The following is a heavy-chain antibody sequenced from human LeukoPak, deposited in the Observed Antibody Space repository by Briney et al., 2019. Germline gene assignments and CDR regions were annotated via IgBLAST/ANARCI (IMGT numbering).Heavy chain of an antibody. Sequence: PGGSLRLSCAASGFTFSSYAMSWVRQAPGKGLEWVSAISGSGGSTYYADSVKGRFTISRDNSKNTLYLQMNSLRAEDTAVYYCAKCDYYYGSGTYYNVVYMDVWGKGTTVTISS. D-gene: IGHD3-10*01. V-gene: IGHV3-23*01. J-gene: IGHJ6*03. CDR2: ISGSGGST. CDR1: GFTFSSYA. CDR3: AKCDYYYGSGTYYNVVYMDV.